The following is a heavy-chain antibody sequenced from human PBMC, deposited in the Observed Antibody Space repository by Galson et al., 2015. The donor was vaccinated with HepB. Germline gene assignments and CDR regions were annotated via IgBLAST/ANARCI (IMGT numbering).Heavy chain of an antibody. D-gene: IGHD3-22*01. J-gene: IGHJ4*02. CDR3: ARGPLAPRYDRSGYYLGY. CDR1: GYTFTSYD. V-gene: IGHV1-8*01. Sequence: SVKVSCKASGYTFTSYDINWVRQATGQGLEWMGWMNPNSGNTGYAQKFQGRVTMTRNTSISTAYMELSSLRSEDTAVYYCARGPLAPRYDRSGYYLGYWGKGTLVTVSS. CDR2: MNPNSGNT.